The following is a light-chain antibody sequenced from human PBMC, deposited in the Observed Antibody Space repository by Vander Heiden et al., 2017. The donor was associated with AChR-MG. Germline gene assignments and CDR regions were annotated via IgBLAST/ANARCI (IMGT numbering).Light chain of an antibody. V-gene: IGLV1-40*01. Sequence: QSVLTQPPSVSGAPGQRVTISCTGSSSNIGAGYDVHWYQQLPGTAPKLLIYGNSNRPAGVPDRFSGSKSGTSASLAITELQAEDEADYYCQSYGSSLSRVFGGGTKLTVL. CDR3: QSYGSSLSRV. CDR2: GNS. J-gene: IGLJ2*01. CDR1: SSNIGAGYD.